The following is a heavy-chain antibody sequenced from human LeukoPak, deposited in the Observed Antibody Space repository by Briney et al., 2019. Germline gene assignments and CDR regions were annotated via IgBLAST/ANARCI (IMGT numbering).Heavy chain of an antibody. V-gene: IGHV3-74*01. J-gene: IGHJ5*02. D-gene: IGHD5-18*01. CDR2: INSDGSSI. CDR1: GFTFSTYW. CDR3: TREVAGDTASDH. Sequence: GGSLGLSCAASGFTFSTYWMQWVRQAPGKGLVWVSRINSDGSSISYADSVKGRFTISRDNAYNMLYLQMNSLRAEDTSVYYCTREVAGDTASDHWGQGTLVTVSS.